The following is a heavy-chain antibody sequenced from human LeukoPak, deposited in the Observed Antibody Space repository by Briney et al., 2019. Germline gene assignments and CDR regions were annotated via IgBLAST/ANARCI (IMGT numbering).Heavy chain of an antibody. J-gene: IGHJ6*03. CDR1: GGTFSSYA. Sequence: GASVKVSCKASGGTFSSYAISWVRQAPGQGLEWMGGIIPIFGTANYAQKFQGRVTITTDESTSTAYMELSSLRSEDTAVYYCASPDGNPRESYYYYYMDVWGKGTTVTVSS. D-gene: IGHD1-14*01. V-gene: IGHV1-69*05. CDR2: IIPIFGTA. CDR3: ASPDGNPRESYYYYYMDV.